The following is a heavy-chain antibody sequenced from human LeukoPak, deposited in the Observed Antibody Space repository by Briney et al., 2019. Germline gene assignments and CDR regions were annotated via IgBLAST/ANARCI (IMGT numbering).Heavy chain of an antibody. CDR1: GFTFSSYG. V-gene: IGHV3-30*18. CDR3: AKDFQPGVTIAAAGY. CDR2: ISYDGSNK. D-gene: IGHD6-13*01. J-gene: IGHJ4*02. Sequence: PGRSLRLSCAASGFTFSSYGMHWVRQAPGKGLEWVAVISYDGSNKYYADSVKGRFTISRDNSKNTLYLQMNSLRAEDTAVYYCAKDFQPGVTIAAAGYWGQGTLVTVSS.